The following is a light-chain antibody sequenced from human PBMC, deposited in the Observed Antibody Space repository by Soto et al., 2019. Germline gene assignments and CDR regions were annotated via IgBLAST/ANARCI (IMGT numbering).Light chain of an antibody. J-gene: IGKJ4*01. CDR1: QSISSY. V-gene: IGKV1-39*01. Sequence: DIPMTQSPAALSASVGDRVTITCRASQSISSYLNWYQQKPGKAPKLLIYAASSLQSGVPSRFSGSGSGTDFTLTISSLQPEDFATYYCQQSYSTPLTFGGGT. CDR3: QQSYSTPLT. CDR2: AAS.